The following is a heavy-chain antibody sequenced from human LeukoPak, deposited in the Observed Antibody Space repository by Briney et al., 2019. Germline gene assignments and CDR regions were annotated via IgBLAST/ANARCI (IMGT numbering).Heavy chain of an antibody. Sequence: PGGSLRLSCAASGFTFSSYAMSWVRQAPGKGLEWVGRIKSKTDGGTTDYAAPVKGRFTISRDDSKNTLYLQMNSLKTEDTAVYYCTTENPRGTITMVRGVTILVDYWGQGTLVTVSS. CDR3: TTENPRGTITMVRGVTILVDY. J-gene: IGHJ4*02. CDR2: IKSKTDGGTT. CDR1: GFTFSSYA. D-gene: IGHD3-10*01. V-gene: IGHV3-15*01.